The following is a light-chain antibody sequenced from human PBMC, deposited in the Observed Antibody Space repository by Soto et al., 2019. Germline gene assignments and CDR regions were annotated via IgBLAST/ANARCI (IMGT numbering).Light chain of an antibody. Sequence: EIVLTQSPGTLSLSPGERATLSCRASQSVSNNYLAWYQQKPGQAPRLLIYGASTRATGIPGRFSGSGSGTEFTLTISSLQSEDFAVYYCQQYDNWPLTFGGGTRLEIK. CDR3: QQYDNWPLT. J-gene: IGKJ5*01. CDR1: QSVSNN. V-gene: IGKV3-15*01. CDR2: GAS.